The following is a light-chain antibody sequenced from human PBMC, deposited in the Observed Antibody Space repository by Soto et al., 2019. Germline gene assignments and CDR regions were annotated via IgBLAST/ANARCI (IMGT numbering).Light chain of an antibody. CDR1: SSDVGGYNY. Sequence: QSVLTQPASVSGSHVQSITISCTGTSSDVGGYNYVSWYQQHPGKAPKLMIYDVSNRPSGLSNRFSGSKSGNTASLTISGLQAEDEADYYCSSYTSSSTQVFGTGTKVTVL. J-gene: IGLJ1*01. CDR3: SSYTSSSTQV. CDR2: DVS. V-gene: IGLV2-14*01.